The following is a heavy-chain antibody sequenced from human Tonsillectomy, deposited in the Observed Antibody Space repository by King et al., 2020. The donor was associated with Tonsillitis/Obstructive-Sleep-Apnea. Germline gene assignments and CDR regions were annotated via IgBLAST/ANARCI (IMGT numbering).Heavy chain of an antibody. D-gene: IGHD2-2*01. CDR1: GFSFSTSGVG. CDR2: IYWNDDK. V-gene: IGHV2-5*01. Sequence: TLKESGPTLVKPTQTLTLTCTFSGFSFSTSGVGVGWIRQAPGKALEWLALIYWNDDKRYSPSLKSRLTITKETSKNQVVLTMTNMDPVDTATYYCAQTTYCSGTNCYLVGFDYWGQGTLVTVSS. J-gene: IGHJ4*02. CDR3: AQTTYCSGTNCYLVGFDY.